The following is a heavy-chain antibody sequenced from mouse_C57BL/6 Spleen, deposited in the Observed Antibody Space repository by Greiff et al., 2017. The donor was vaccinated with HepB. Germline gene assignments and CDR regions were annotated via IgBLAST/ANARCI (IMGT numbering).Heavy chain of an antibody. J-gene: IGHJ2*01. Sequence: VKLMESGPELVKPGASVKISCKASGYAFSSSWMNWVKQRPGKGLEWIGRIYPGDGDTNYNGKFKGKATLTADKSSSTAYMQLSSLTSEDSAVYFCARGNWDGYWGQGTTLTVSS. CDR3: ARGNWDGY. V-gene: IGHV1-82*01. CDR2: IYPGDGDT. D-gene: IGHD4-1*01. CDR1: GYAFSSSW.